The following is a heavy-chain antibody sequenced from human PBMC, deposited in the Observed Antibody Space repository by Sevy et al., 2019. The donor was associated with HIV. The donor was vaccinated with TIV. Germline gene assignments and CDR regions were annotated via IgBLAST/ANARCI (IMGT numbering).Heavy chain of an antibody. D-gene: IGHD1-20*01. CDR3: ARDGYNSVPFDY. CDR1: GFTLNSYA. J-gene: IGHJ4*02. Sequence: GGSLRLSCVASGFTLNSYAMSWVRQAPGKGLEWISDISGTGGRTNYADSVVGRFTISRDNSKNTLYLQMNTLRAEDTAIYFCARDGYNSVPFDYWGQGTLVTVSS. V-gene: IGHV3-23*01. CDR2: ISGTGGRT.